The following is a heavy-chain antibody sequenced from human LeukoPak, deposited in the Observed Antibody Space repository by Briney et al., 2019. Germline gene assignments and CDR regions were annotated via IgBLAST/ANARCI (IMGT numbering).Heavy chain of an antibody. J-gene: IGHJ6*02. CDR1: GFALSSHW. CDR3: ARNNGMDV. V-gene: IGHV3-7*03. CDR2: VNRDGSET. Sequence: GGSLRLSCAASGFALSSHWMTWVRQVPGRGPEWVANVNRDGSETYYLDSVKGRFTISKNNAKNSLYLQMNSLRAEDTALYHCARNNGMDVWGQGTTVIVSS.